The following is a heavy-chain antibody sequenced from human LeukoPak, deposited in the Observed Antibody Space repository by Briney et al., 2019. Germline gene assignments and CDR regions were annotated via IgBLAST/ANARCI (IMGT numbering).Heavy chain of an antibody. CDR3: ARDPRSGGSDY. D-gene: IGHD5-12*01. Sequence: PGGSLRPSCVASGFTFSNYWMSWVRQAPGKGLEWVANIKPDGGEKFYVDSMKGRFTISRDNAKNSLYLQMNSLRAEDTAVYFCARDPRSGGSDYWGQGALVTVSS. CDR2: IKPDGGEK. CDR1: GFTFSNYW. J-gene: IGHJ4*02. V-gene: IGHV3-7*01.